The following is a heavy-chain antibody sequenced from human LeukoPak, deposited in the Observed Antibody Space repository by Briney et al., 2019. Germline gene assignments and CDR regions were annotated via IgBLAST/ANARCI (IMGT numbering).Heavy chain of an antibody. J-gene: IGHJ4*02. V-gene: IGHV4-38-2*01. D-gene: IGHD2-2*01. CDR1: GYSISSGYY. Sequence: KPSETLSLTCAVSGYSISSGYYWGWIRQPPGKGLEWIGSIYHSGSTYYNPSLKSRVTISVDTSMNQFSLKLSSVTAADTAVYYCARRVCSSTSCPFDLYYFDYWGQGTLVTVSS. CDR2: IYHSGST. CDR3: ARRVCSSTSCPFDLYYFDY.